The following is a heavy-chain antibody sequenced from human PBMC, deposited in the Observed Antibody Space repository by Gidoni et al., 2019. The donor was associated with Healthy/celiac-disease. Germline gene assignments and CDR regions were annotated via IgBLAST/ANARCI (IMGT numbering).Heavy chain of an antibody. CDR1: GFTFDDYA. V-gene: IGHV3-9*01. CDR2: ISWYSGSI. Sequence: EVQLVESGGGLVQPGRSLRLSCAASGFTFDDYAMPWVRQAPGKGLEWVSGISWYSGSIGYADSVKGRFTISRDNAKNSLYLQMNSLRAEDTALYYCAKVHYPDYYYYGMDVWGQGTTVTVSS. D-gene: IGHD1-26*01. CDR3: AKVHYPDYYYYGMDV. J-gene: IGHJ6*02.